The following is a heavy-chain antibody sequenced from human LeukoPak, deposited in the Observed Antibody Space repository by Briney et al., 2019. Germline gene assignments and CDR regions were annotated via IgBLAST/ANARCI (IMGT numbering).Heavy chain of an antibody. J-gene: IGHJ5*02. D-gene: IGHD6-13*01. V-gene: IGHV1-8*01. CDR1: GYTFTSYD. Sequence: GASVKVSCKASGYTFTSYDINWVRQATGQGLERMGWMNPNSGNTGYAQKFQGRVTMTRSTSISTAYMELSSLRSEDTAVYYCAEAKDSSSWSWFDPWGQGTLVTVSS. CDR3: AEAKDSSSWSWFDP. CDR2: MNPNSGNT.